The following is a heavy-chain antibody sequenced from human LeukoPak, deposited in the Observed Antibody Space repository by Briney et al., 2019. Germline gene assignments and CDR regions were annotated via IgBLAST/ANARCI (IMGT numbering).Heavy chain of an antibody. V-gene: IGHV3-30*02. CDR1: GFTFSSYG. J-gene: IGHJ5*02. D-gene: IGHD2-2*01. CDR3: AKRSCSSTDCYGGYNWFDP. Sequence: GGSLRLSCAASGFTFSSYGMHWVRQSPGKGLEWVALIRYDGSYKYYADSVKGRFTISRDNSKNTLYLQMNSLRAEDTAVYYCAKRSCSSTDCYGGYNWFDPWGQGTLVTVSS. CDR2: IRYDGSYK.